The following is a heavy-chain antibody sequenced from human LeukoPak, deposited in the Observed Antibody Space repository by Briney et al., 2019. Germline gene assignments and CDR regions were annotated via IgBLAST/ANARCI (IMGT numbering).Heavy chain of an antibody. V-gene: IGHV3-21*01. J-gene: IGHJ5*02. D-gene: IGHD2-15*01. CDR1: GFTVSVNY. CDR3: ARGADGVSSNSRGWFDP. Sequence: GGSLRLSCAAFGFTVSVNYMSWVRQAPGKGLEWVSSISTSSSYIYYADSVRGRFTISRDNAKNSLYLQMNSLRAEDTAVYSCARGADGVSSNSRGWFDPWGQGTLVTVSS. CDR2: ISTSSSYI.